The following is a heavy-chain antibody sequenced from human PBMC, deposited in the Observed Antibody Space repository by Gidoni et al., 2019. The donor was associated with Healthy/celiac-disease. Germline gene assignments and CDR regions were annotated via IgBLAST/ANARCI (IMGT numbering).Heavy chain of an antibody. CDR2: ISSSSRYK. CDR1: GFTFSSYS. Sequence: EVQLVESGGGLVKHGGSLRLSCAPSGFTFSSYSMNWVRQVPGKGLEWVSYISSSSRYKYNANSVKGRLTISRDNAKNSLYLQMNSLRAEDTDVYDWAREWEPDAFDIWGQGTMVTVSS. J-gene: IGHJ3*02. V-gene: IGHV3-21*01. CDR3: AREWEPDAFDI. D-gene: IGHD1-26*01.